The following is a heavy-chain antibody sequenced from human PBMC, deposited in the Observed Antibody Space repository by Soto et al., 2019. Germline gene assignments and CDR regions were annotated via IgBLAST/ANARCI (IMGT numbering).Heavy chain of an antibody. D-gene: IGHD4-4*01. V-gene: IGHV1-18*01. CDR1: GYTFTSYG. CDR2: ISAYNGNT. CDR3: ARDRPPTVTYYYYGMDV. J-gene: IGHJ6*02. Sequence: ASGKVSCKASGYTFTSYGISWVRQAPGQGLEWMGWISAYNGNTNYAQKLQGRVTMTTDTSTSTAYMELRSLRSDDTAVYYCARDRPPTVTYYYYGMDVWGQGTTVTVSS.